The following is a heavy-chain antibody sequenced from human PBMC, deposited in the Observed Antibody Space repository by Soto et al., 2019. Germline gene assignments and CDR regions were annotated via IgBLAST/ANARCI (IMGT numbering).Heavy chain of an antibody. D-gene: IGHD2-21*02. Sequence: PGGSLRLSCAASGFTFSAYAFHWVRQAPGKGLEWLSVISYDGSETHYADSVEGRFIISRDSSKKTAYLQMNSLRGDDTAVYFCATDPVAVTGSFIDSWGQGTLVTVSS. CDR2: ISYDGSET. V-gene: IGHV3-30-3*01. J-gene: IGHJ4*02. CDR3: ATDPVAVTGSFIDS. CDR1: GFTFSAYA.